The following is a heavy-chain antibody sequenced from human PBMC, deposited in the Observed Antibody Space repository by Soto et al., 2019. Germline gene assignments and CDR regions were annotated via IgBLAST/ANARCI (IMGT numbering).Heavy chain of an antibody. V-gene: IGHV4-30-4*01. Sequence: PSETLSLTCTVSGASVSSGDYYWSSIRQSPGKGLEWIGYIYYSGDSYYNPSLKGRLTISIDTSKNQFSLILNSVTVADTAIYYCVGTGTTDDYWGRGTLVTVS. D-gene: IGHD4-17*01. CDR1: GASVSSGDYY. J-gene: IGHJ4*02. CDR2: IYYSGDS. CDR3: VGTGTTDDY.